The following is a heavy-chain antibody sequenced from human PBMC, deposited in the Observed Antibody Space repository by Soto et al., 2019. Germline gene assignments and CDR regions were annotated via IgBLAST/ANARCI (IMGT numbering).Heavy chain of an antibody. V-gene: IGHV4-39*01. Sequence: SETLSLTCTVSGGSISSSSYYWGWIRQPPGKGLEWIGSIYYSGSTYYNQSLKSRVTISVDTSKNQYSLKLSSVTAADTAVYYCARQDRVLRYFDWLSNWFDPWGQGTLVTVSS. CDR3: ARQDRVLRYFDWLSNWFDP. CDR1: GGSISSSSYY. D-gene: IGHD3-9*01. CDR2: IYYSGST. J-gene: IGHJ5*02.